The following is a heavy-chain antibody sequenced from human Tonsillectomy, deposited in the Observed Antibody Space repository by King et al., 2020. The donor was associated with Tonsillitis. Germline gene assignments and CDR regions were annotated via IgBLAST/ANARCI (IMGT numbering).Heavy chain of an antibody. CDR1: GYTFTNYG. CDR2: SSAYNGNT. Sequence: QLVQSGPEVKKPGASGKVSCKASGYTFTNYGISWVRQAPGQGLEGMGWSSAYNGNTKYAQKVQGRVTMIIDTSTSTGYMELRSLRSDDTAVYYCARDDRYFGTYFFDYWGQGTLVTVSS. J-gene: IGHJ4*02. CDR3: ARDDRYFGTYFFDY. V-gene: IGHV1-18*01. D-gene: IGHD3-9*01.